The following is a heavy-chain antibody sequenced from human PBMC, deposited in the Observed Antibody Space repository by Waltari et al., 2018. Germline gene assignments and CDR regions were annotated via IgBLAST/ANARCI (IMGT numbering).Heavy chain of an antibody. CDR2: IYPGDSDT. CDR3: ASSLHYDFWSGYTPLGYFDY. D-gene: IGHD3-3*01. Sequence: EVQLVQSGAEVKKPGESLKISCKGSGYSFTSYWIGWVRQMPGKGLGWMGIIYPGDSDTRYSPSFQGQVTISADKSISTAYLQWSSLKASDTAMYYCASSLHYDFWSGYTPLGYFDYWGQGTLVTVSS. V-gene: IGHV5-51*01. J-gene: IGHJ4*02. CDR1: GYSFTSYW.